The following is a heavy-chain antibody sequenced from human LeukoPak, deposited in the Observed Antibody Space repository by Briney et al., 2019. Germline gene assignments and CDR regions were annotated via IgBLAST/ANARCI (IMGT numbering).Heavy chain of an antibody. CDR3: AREGRDGYNYGYDH. V-gene: IGHV1-2*06. CDR2: INPNSGGT. J-gene: IGHJ5*02. CDR1: GYTFTGYY. Sequence: GASVKVSCKASGYTFTGYYMHWVRQAPGQGFEWMGRINPNSGGTNDAQKFQGRVTMTRDTSTSTAYMELSRLRSDDTAVYYCAREGRDGYNYGYDHWGQGTLVTVSS. D-gene: IGHD5-24*01.